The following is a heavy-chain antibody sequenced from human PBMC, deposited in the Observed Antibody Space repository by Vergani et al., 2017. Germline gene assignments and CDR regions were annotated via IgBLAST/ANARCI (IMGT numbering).Heavy chain of an antibody. V-gene: IGHV2-70*04. Sequence: QVTLKESGPALVKPTQTLTLTCTVSGIPLSTSGMRVSWIRQPPGKAPEWLARIDWDDEKFYSPSLKTRLTISKDTSKNQVLLTMTKMDPVDTAMYYCTWLYGPTGHWYFDFWGRGTLVAVSS. CDR3: TWLYGPTGHWYFDF. CDR1: GIPLSTSGMR. CDR2: IDWDDEK. D-gene: IGHD3-10*01. J-gene: IGHJ2*01.